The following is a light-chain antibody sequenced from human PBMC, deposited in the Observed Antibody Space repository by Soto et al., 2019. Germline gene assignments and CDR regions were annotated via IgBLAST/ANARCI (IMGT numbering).Light chain of an antibody. CDR1: SSDIGLYNY. CDR3: SSLSTTSTPIV. J-gene: IGLJ1*01. Sequence: QSVLSQPASMSGSPGQSITIPCTGSSSDIGLYNYVSWYQHHPGKAPKLLISEVNVRPSGLSDRFSASKAGNTASLTISGLQHEDEAYYYFSSLSTTSTPIVFGSGNKVTV. V-gene: IGLV2-14*01. CDR2: EVN.